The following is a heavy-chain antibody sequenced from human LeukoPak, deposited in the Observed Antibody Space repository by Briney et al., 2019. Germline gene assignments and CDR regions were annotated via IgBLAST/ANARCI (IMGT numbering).Heavy chain of an antibody. D-gene: IGHD6-19*01. CDR2: IWYDGRNK. CDR3: ARTIGSGWYSFDY. Sequence: GGSLRLSCAASGFTFSSYGMHWVRQAPGKGPEWVAVIWYDGRNKYYADSVKGQFIISRDNFKNTLYLQMNSLRAEDTAVYYCARTIGSGWYSFDYWGQGTLVTLSS. V-gene: IGHV3-33*01. CDR1: GFTFSSYG. J-gene: IGHJ4*02.